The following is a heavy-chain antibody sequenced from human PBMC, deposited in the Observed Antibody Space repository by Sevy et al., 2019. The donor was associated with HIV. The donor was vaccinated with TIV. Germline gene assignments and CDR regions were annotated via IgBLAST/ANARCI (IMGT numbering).Heavy chain of an antibody. CDR1: GYTLTELS. J-gene: IGHJ3*02. Sequence: ASVKVSCKVSGYTLTELSMHWVRQAPGKGLEWMGGFDPEDGETIYAQKFQGSVTMTEDTSTDTAYMELSSLRSEDTAVYYCATVSKLELRAFDIWGQRTMVTVSS. V-gene: IGHV1-24*01. CDR2: FDPEDGET. CDR3: ATVSKLELRAFDI. D-gene: IGHD1-7*01.